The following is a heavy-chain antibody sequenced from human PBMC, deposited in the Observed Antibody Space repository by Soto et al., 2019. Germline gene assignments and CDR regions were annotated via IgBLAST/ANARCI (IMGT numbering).Heavy chain of an antibody. CDR2: IIPIFGTA. Sequence: QVQLVKSGAEVKKPGSSVTVSCKASGGTFSSYTISWVRQAPGQGIEWMGGIIPIFGTANYAQKFQGRVTITADESTSTAYMELSSLRSEDTAVYYCARGNHRWLQLWYFDLWGRGTLVTVSS. J-gene: IGHJ2*01. CDR3: ARGNHRWLQLWYFDL. D-gene: IGHD5-12*01. CDR1: GGTFSSYT. V-gene: IGHV1-69*12.